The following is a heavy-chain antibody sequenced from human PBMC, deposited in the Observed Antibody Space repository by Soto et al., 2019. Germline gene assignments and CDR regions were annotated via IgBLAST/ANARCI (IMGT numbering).Heavy chain of an antibody. CDR2: IYYSGST. V-gene: IGHV4-31*03. CDR1: GGSISSGGYY. CDR3: ARSEPYYDILTGYPRGRYYYGMDV. Sequence: PSETLSLTCTASGGSISSGGYYWSWIRQHPGKGLEWIGYIYYSGSTYYNRSLKSRVTISVDTSKNQFSLKLSSVTAADTAVYYCARSEPYYDILTGYPRGRYYYGMDVWGQGTTVTVSS. D-gene: IGHD3-9*01. J-gene: IGHJ6*02.